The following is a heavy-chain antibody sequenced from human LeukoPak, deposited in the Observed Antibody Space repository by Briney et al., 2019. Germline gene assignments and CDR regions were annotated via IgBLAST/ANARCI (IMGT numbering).Heavy chain of an antibody. J-gene: IGHJ4*02. V-gene: IGHV6-1*01. CDR2: TYYRSKWYN. D-gene: IGHD6-13*01. Sequence: SQTLSLTCDISGDSVSSNSAAWNWIRQSPSRGLQWLGRTYYRSKWYNDYAVSVKSRITVNPDTSKNQFSLQLNSVTPEDTAVYYCARGGIATAGWKFDFWGQGTLVTVSS. CDR3: ARGGIATAGWKFDF. CDR1: GDSVSSNSAA.